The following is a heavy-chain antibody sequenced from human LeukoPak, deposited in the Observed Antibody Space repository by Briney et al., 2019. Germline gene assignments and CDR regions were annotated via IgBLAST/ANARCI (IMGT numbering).Heavy chain of an antibody. J-gene: IGHJ6*03. CDR3: ARLRYFDWGDYYYYYYMDV. CDR2: IIPIFGTA. Sequence: GASVKLSCKASGGTFSSYAISWVRQAPGKGLEWMGGIIPIFGTANYAQKFQGRVTITADESTSTAYMELSSLRSEDTAVYYCARLRYFDWGDYYYYYYMDVWGKGTTVTVSS. V-gene: IGHV1-69*13. CDR1: GGTFSSYA. D-gene: IGHD3-9*01.